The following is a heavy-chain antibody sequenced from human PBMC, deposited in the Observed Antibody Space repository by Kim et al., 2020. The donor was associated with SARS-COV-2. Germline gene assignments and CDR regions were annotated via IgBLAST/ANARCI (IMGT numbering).Heavy chain of an antibody. CDR3: ARDDFGYCSGGSCYQYYFDY. CDR1: GLTFSSYS. Sequence: GGSLRLSCAASGLTFSSYSMNWVRQAPGKGLEWVSYISSSSSTIYYADSVKGRFTISRDNAKNSLYLQMNSLRDEDTAVYYCARDDFGYCSGGSCYQYYFDYWGQGTLVTVSS. CDR2: ISSSSSTI. J-gene: IGHJ4*02. D-gene: IGHD2-15*01. V-gene: IGHV3-48*02.